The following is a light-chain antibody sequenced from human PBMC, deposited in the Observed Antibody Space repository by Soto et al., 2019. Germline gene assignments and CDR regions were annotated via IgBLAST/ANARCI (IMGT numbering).Light chain of an antibody. V-gene: IGLV2-11*01. J-gene: IGLJ1*01. Sequence: QSALTQPRSVSGSPGQSVTVSCIGTSSDVGGYNSVSWYREHPGKAPKLMIYDVIKRPSGVPDRFSGSKSGNTASLTISGLLAEDEADYYCCSYVGSYSYVFGTGTKVTVL. CDR3: CSYVGSYSYV. CDR2: DVI. CDR1: SSDVGGYNS.